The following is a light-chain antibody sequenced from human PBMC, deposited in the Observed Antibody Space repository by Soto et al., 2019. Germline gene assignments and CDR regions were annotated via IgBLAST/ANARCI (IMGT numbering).Light chain of an antibody. J-gene: IGKJ2*01. CDR2: GAS. Sequence: EIVLTQSPGTLSLSPGERATLSCRASQSVSSSYLAWYQQKPGQAPRLLIYGASSRATGIPDRFSGSGSVTDFTLTISRLEPEDVAVYYCQQYGCSPYTFGQGTQLEIK. CDR1: QSVSSSY. CDR3: QQYGCSPYT. V-gene: IGKV3-20*01.